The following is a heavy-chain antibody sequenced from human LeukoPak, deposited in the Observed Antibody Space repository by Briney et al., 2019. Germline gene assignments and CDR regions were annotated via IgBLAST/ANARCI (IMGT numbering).Heavy chain of an antibody. V-gene: IGHV3-7*01. CDR3: ASWDYGDYDDY. Sequence: GGSLRLSCAASGFIFSSYWMSWVRQAPGKGLEWVANINQDGSEKYYVDSVKGRFTISRDNAKNSLYLQMNSLRAEDTAVYYCASWDYGDYDDYWGQGTLVTVSS. CDR1: GFIFSSYW. CDR2: INQDGSEK. J-gene: IGHJ4*02. D-gene: IGHD4-17*01.